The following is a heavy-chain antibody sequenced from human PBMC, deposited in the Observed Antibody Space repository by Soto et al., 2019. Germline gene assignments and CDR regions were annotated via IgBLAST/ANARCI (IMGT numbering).Heavy chain of an antibody. V-gene: IGHV1-3*01. Sequence: ASVKVSCKVSGYTLTELSMHWVRQAPGQRLEWMGWINAGNGNTEYSQKFQGRVTITRDTSASTAYMELSSLRSEDTAVYYCAIYYGSGSGPHNWGQGTLVTVSS. CDR3: AIYYGSGSGPHN. D-gene: IGHD3-10*01. CDR2: INAGNGNT. J-gene: IGHJ4*02. CDR1: GYTLTELS.